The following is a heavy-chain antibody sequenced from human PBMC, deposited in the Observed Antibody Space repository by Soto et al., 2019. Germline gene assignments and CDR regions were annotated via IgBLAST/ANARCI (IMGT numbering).Heavy chain of an antibody. Sequence: GGSLRLSCAASGFTFSSYAMHWVRQAPGKGLEWVAVISYDGSNKYYADSVKGRFTISRDNSKNTLYLQMNSLRAEDTAVYYCARVRLRSRDYFDYWGQGTLVTVSS. D-gene: IGHD4-17*01. CDR1: GFTFSSYA. V-gene: IGHV3-30-3*01. CDR2: ISYDGSNK. J-gene: IGHJ4*02. CDR3: ARVRLRSRDYFDY.